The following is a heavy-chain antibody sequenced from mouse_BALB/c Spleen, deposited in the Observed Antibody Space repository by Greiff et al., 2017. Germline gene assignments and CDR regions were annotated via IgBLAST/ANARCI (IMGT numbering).Heavy chain of an antibody. CDR1: GYSITSDYA. V-gene: IGHV3-2*02. J-gene: IGHJ4*01. CDR3: ARSAYYGAMDY. Sequence: EVKLVESGPGLVKPSQSLSLTCTVTGYSITSDYAWYWIRQFPGNKLEWMGYISYSGSTSYNPSLKSRISITRDTSKNQFFLQLNSVTTEDTATYYCARSAYYGAMDYWGQGTSVTVSS. CDR2: ISYSGST. D-gene: IGHD2-10*01.